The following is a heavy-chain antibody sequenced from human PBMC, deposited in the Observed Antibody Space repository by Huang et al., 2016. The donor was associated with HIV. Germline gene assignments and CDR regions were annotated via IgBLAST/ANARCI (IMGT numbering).Heavy chain of an antibody. CDR1: GGSISTHY. D-gene: IGHD3-3*01. CDR3: ARDHHDFWRGYRRMYFFDH. Sequence: QVQLQESGPGLVKPSATLSLTCTVSGGSISTHYWSWIRQPPGKGLEWIGSIDYSGSTNCRPSLKSRVTIVLETSKNQFSLRVSAVTAADTAMYYCARDHHDFWRGYRRMYFFDHWGQGTLVTVSS. V-gene: IGHV4-59*11. J-gene: IGHJ4*02. CDR2: IDYSGST.